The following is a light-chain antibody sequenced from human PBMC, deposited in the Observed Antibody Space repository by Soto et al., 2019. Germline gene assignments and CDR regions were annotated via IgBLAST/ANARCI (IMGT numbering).Light chain of an antibody. V-gene: IGLV1-40*01. CDR2: RND. CDR1: SSNIGADFD. Sequence: QSVLTQPPSVSGAPGQTVTISCTGSSSNIGADFDVHWYQHLPGTALKLLISRNDNRPSGVPDRFSGSKSGTSASLAITGLQVEDEGDYYCQSRDSSLSSSWVFGGGTKLTVL. CDR3: QSRDSSLSSSWV. J-gene: IGLJ3*02.